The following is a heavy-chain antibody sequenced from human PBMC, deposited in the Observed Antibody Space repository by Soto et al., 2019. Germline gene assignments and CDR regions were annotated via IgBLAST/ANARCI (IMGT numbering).Heavy chain of an antibody. Sequence: SETLSLTCTVSGGSISSGNCYWSWIRQPPGKGLEWIGFISYSGSTYYNASLKSRVTISVDTSKNQFSLNLSFVTAADTAVYYCATMGTPATGLYYFEYWGQGTLVTVSS. CDR1: GGSISSGNCY. D-gene: IGHD1-7*01. V-gene: IGHV4-30-4*01. CDR3: ATMGTPATGLYYFEY. CDR2: ISYSGST. J-gene: IGHJ4*02.